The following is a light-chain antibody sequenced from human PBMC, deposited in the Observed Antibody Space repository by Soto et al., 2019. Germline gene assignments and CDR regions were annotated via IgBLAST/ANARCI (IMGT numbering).Light chain of an antibody. CDR3: QVWDSGIDQVV. Sequence: SYELTQPPSMSVAPGQTARIACGGNNIGSRSVHWYQQRPGQAPVLVLYDDTDRPSAIPERFSGSNSGNTATLTISGVEAGDEADYYCQVWDSGIDQVVFGGGTKLIVL. V-gene: IGLV3-21*02. CDR2: DDT. J-gene: IGLJ2*01. CDR1: NIGSRS.